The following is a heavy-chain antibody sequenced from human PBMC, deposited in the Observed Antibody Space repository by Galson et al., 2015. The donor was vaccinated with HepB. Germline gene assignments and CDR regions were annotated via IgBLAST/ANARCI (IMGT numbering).Heavy chain of an antibody. CDR2: ITSSSNYI. D-gene: IGHD2-21*02. J-gene: IGHJ1*01. CDR3: ARDGKGYCGGDCYPAESFQH. Sequence: SLRLSCAASGFTFNTYSMNWVRQAPGKGLEWVSSITSSSNYIYYADSVKGRFTISRDNAKNSLYLQMNSLRAEDTAVYYCARDGKGYCGGDCYPAESFQHWGQGTLVTVSS. CDR1: GFTFNTYS. V-gene: IGHV3-21*01.